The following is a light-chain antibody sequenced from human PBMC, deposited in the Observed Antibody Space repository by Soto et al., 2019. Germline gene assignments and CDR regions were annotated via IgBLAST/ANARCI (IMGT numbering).Light chain of an antibody. J-gene: IGLJ2*01. CDR2: DVS. CDR3: SSYTGSSTLVV. CDR1: SSDVGGYNY. Sequence: QSALTQPASVSGTPGQSITISCTGTSSDVGGYNYVSWYQQHPGKAPKLMIYDVSNRPSGVSNRFSGSKSGNTASLTICGLQAEDEADYYCSSYTGSSTLVVFGGGTKLTVL. V-gene: IGLV2-14*01.